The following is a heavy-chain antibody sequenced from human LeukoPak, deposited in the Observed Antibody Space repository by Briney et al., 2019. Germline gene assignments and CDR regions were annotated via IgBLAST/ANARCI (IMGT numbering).Heavy chain of an antibody. V-gene: IGHV3-23*01. Sequence: GGSLRLSCAASGFAFSNYAMSWVRQAPGKGLEWVSSLSGGGESRYYADSVMGRFTISRDNSKNTLYLQMNSLRAEDTAVYYCAKAVRSMVTGGGYFDSWGQGTLVTVSS. CDR3: AKAVRSMVTGGGYFDS. D-gene: IGHD3-10*01. CDR2: LSGGGESR. J-gene: IGHJ4*02. CDR1: GFAFSNYA.